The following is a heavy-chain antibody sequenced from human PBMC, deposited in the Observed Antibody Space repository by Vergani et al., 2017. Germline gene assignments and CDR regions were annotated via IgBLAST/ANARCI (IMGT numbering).Heavy chain of an antibody. CDR2: INTNNGDP. CDR3: AREGGPHSI. D-gene: IGHD2-21*01. Sequence: QVLVVQSGSEFKKPGASVKVSCKTSGYTFNTYAICWVRQAPGHGLEWMGWINTNNGDPTYDQDFTGRFIFSLDTSASTAYLEINNLKPEDTAFYYCAREGGPHSIWGQGTLVTVSS. V-gene: IGHV7-4-1*02. CDR1: GYTFNTYA. J-gene: IGHJ4*03.